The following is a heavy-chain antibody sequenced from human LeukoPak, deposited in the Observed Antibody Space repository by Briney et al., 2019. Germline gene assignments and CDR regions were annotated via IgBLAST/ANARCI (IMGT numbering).Heavy chain of an antibody. Sequence: SETLSLTCAVYGGSFSGYYWSWIRQPPGKGLEWIGEINHSGSTNHNPSLKSRVTISVDTSKNEISLKLSSVTAADTAVYYCAITLSTVLRGWFDPWGQGTLVTVSS. J-gene: IGHJ5*02. V-gene: IGHV4-34*01. CDR2: INHSGST. CDR1: GGSFSGYY. D-gene: IGHD4-23*01. CDR3: AITLSTVLRGWFDP.